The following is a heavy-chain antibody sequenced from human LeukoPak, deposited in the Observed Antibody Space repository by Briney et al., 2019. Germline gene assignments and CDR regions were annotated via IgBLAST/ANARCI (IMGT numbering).Heavy chain of an antibody. CDR1: GFTFSSYW. CDR3: ARGSVVRGAYPYYFDY. CDR2: IRYDGSNK. D-gene: IGHD3-10*01. Sequence: GGSLRLSCAASGFTFSSYWMSWVRQAPGKGLEWVAFIRYDGSNKDYADSVKGRFTISRDNSKNTLLLQMNSLRAEDTAVYYCARGSVVRGAYPYYFDYWGQGTLVTVSS. V-gene: IGHV3-30*02. J-gene: IGHJ4*02.